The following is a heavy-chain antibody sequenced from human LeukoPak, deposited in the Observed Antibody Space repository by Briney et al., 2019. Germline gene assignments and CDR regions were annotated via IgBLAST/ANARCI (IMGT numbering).Heavy chain of an antibody. V-gene: IGHV4-59*01. Sequence: SETLSLTCTVSGGSISSYYWSWIRQPPGKGLEWIGCIYYSGSTNYNPSLKSRVTISVDTSKNQFSLKLSSVTAADTAVYYCARVAIFVSYFDYWGQGTLVTVSS. CDR1: GGSISSYY. CDR3: ARVAIFVSYFDY. CDR2: IYYSGST. J-gene: IGHJ4*02. D-gene: IGHD3-3*01.